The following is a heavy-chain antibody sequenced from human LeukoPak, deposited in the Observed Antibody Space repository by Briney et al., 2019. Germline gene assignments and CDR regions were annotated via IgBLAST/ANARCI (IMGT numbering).Heavy chain of an antibody. V-gene: IGHV3-30-3*01. D-gene: IGHD5-18*01. CDR3: ARDPTPTQLWFRGTFDF. CDR2: ISYDGSNK. Sequence: GGSLRLSCAASGFTFSSYAMHWVRQAPGKGLEWVAVISYDGSNKYYADSVKGRFTISRDNSKNTLYLQMNSLRVDDTAVYYCARDPTPTQLWFRGTFDFWGQGALVTVSS. CDR1: GFTFSSYA. J-gene: IGHJ4*02.